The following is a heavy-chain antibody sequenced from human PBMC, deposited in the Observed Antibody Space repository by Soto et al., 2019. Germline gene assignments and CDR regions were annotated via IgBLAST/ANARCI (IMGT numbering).Heavy chain of an antibody. CDR2: ISGNGVNT. J-gene: IGHJ2*01. CDR1: GFTFSSYA. Sequence: EVQLLESGGGLVQPGGSLRLSCAASGFTFSSYAMSWVRQAPGKGLEWVSAISGNGVNTYYSDSVRGRFTISRDNSKNTLYLQMNSLRAEDTAIYYCAKDRRYSSGWYWYFDLWGRGTLVTVSS. D-gene: IGHD6-19*01. V-gene: IGHV3-23*01. CDR3: AKDRRYSSGWYWYFDL.